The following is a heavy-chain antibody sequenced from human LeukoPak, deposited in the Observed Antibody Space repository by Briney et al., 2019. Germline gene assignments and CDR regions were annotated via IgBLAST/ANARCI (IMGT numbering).Heavy chain of an antibody. V-gene: IGHV1-24*01. J-gene: IGHJ4*02. CDR3: ATGAGPDFWSGYPTNY. Sequence: ASVKVSCKVSGYTLTELSMHWVRQAPGKGLEWMGGFDPEDGETIYAQKFQGRVTMTEDTSTDTAYMELSSLRSEDTAVYYCATGAGPDFWSGYPTNYWGQGTLVTVSS. CDR1: GYTLTELS. D-gene: IGHD3-3*01. CDR2: FDPEDGET.